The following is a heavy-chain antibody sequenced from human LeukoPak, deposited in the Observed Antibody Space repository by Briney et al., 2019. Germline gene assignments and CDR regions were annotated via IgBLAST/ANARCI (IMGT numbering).Heavy chain of an antibody. J-gene: IGHJ4*02. V-gene: IGHV1-69*13. CDR3: ARDRWYFDY. CDR1: GYTFTSFG. D-gene: IGHD4-23*01. Sequence: ASVKVSCKTSGYTFTSFGISWVRQAPGQGLEWTGGIIPIFGTANYAQKFQGRVTITADESTSTAYMELSSLRSEDTAVYYCARDRWYFDYWGQGTLVTVSS. CDR2: IIPIFGTA.